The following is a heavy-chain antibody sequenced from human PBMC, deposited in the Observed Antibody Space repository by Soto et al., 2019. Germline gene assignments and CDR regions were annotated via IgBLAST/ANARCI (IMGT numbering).Heavy chain of an antibody. CDR2: INHSGST. Sequence: PSETLSLTCAVYGGSFSCYYWSWIRQPPGKGLEWIGEINHSGSTNYNPSLKSRVTISVDTSKNQFSLKLSSVTAADTAVYYCARGXYSSSWYLRGYYYGMDVWGQGTTVTVSS. J-gene: IGHJ6*02. D-gene: IGHD6-13*01. CDR3: ARGXYSSSWYLRGYYYGMDV. CDR1: GGSFSCYY. V-gene: IGHV4-34*01.